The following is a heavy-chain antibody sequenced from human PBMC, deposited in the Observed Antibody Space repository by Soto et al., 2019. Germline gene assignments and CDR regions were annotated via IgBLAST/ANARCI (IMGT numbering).Heavy chain of an antibody. CDR3: ARSYGSGSLYYFDY. CDR1: GGSCSSYA. CDR2: IIPIFGTA. J-gene: IGHJ4*02. V-gene: IGHV1-69*01. Sequence: QVQLVQSGAEVKKPGSSVKVSCKASGGSCSSYAISWVRQAPGQGLEWMGGIIPIFGTANYAQKFQGRVTITADESTSTAYMELSSLRSEDTAVYYCARSYGSGSLYYFDYWGQGTLVTVSS. D-gene: IGHD3-10*01.